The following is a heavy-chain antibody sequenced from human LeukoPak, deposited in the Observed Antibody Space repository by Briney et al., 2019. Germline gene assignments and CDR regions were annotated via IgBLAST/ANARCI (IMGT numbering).Heavy chain of an antibody. CDR3: ARDTVEMATIRYYYYYMDV. Sequence: SVKVSCKASGGTFSSYAISWVRQAARQGGEWMGGIVPIFGTANYAQKFQGRVTITADESTSTAYMELSSLRSEDTAVYYCARDTVEMATIRYYYYYMDVWGKGTTVTVSS. D-gene: IGHD5-24*01. J-gene: IGHJ6*03. V-gene: IGHV1-69*01. CDR2: IVPIFGTA. CDR1: GGTFSSYA.